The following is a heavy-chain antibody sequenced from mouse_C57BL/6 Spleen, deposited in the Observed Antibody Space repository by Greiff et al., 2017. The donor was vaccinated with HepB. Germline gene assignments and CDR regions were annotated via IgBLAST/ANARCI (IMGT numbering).Heavy chain of an antibody. Sequence: VKLMESGAELVRPGASVTLSCKASGYTFTDYEMHWVKQTPVHGLEWIGAIDPETGGTAYNQKFKGKAILTADKSSSTAYMELRSLTSEDSAVYYCTTIYYDYDRAMDYWGQGTSVTVSS. CDR2: IDPETGGT. J-gene: IGHJ4*01. V-gene: IGHV1-15*01. CDR1: GYTFTDYE. D-gene: IGHD2-4*01. CDR3: TTIYYDYDRAMDY.